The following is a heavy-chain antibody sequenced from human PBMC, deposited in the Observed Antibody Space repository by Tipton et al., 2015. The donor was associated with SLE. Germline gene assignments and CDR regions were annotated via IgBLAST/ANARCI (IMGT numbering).Heavy chain of an antibody. D-gene: IGHD2-2*01. Sequence: SLRLSCSASGFTFSSYDMHWVRQAPGKGLEYVSAISIKGDVTQYADSVKGRFTISRDNSKNTLYLQLSSLRAEDTALYYCVGYCGSASCNFDYWGQGTLVTVSS. CDR2: ISIKGDVT. CDR3: VGYCGSASCNFDY. J-gene: IGHJ4*02. CDR1: GFTFSSYD. V-gene: IGHV3-64D*06.